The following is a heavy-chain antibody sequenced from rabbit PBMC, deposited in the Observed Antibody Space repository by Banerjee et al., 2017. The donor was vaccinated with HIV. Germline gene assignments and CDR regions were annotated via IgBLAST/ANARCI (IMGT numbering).Heavy chain of an antibody. CDR3: ARDLAGVIGWNFNL. V-gene: IGHV1S45*01. Sequence: QEHLVESGGGLVQPEGSLTLTCTASGIDFNAYYYICWVRQAPGKGLEWIACIYAGSSGNTYYASWAKGRFTISKTSSTTVTLQMTSLTAADTATYFCARDLAGVIGWNFNLWGPGTLVTVS. CDR2: IYAGSSGNT. D-gene: IGHD4-1*01. J-gene: IGHJ4*01. CDR1: GIDFNAYYY.